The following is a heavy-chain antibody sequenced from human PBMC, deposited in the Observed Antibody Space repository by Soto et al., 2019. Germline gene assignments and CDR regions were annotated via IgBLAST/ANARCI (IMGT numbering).Heavy chain of an antibody. J-gene: IGHJ3*02. CDR1: GFTFDDFG. V-gene: IGHV3-20*04. Sequence: EVQLVESGGGVVRPGGSLRLSCAASGFTFDDFGMSWVRQAPGKGLEWVSGITWNGGSTGYADSVKGRFNLSRDNAKNSPYPQMGSLRGEDTALYCCAGGGGEGVAFDAFDIWGQGAKVTGSS. CDR3: AGGGGEGVAFDAFDI. D-gene: IGHD2-21*01. CDR2: ITWNGGST.